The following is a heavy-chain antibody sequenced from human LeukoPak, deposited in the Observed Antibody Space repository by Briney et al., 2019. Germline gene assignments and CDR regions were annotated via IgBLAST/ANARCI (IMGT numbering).Heavy chain of an antibody. J-gene: IGHJ4*02. CDR2: INPTGGST. V-gene: IGHV1-46*01. CDR1: GYTFPSYF. CDR3: ARTAARRFDY. D-gene: IGHD6-6*01. Sequence: VASVKVSCKASGYTFPSYFMHWVRQAPGQGLEWMGIINPTGGSTTYAQKFQSRVTMTRDTSTSTVYMELSSLRSDDTAVYYCARTAARRFDYWGQGTLVTVSS.